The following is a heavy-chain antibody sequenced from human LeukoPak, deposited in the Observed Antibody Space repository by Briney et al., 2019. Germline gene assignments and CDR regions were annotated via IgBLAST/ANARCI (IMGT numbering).Heavy chain of an antibody. Sequence: GGSLRLSCAASGFTFSNYAMNWVRQAPGKGLEWVSSISDSGSSTYYADSVKGRFTISRDNSKNTLYLQMNSLRAEDTAVYYCAKDGYGARDYWGQGTLVTVSS. V-gene: IGHV3-23*01. CDR3: AKDGYGARDY. J-gene: IGHJ4*02. D-gene: IGHD4-17*01. CDR2: ISDSGSST. CDR1: GFTFSNYA.